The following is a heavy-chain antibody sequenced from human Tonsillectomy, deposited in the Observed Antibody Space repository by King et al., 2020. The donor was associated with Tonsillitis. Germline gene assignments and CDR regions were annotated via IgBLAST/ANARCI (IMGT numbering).Heavy chain of an antibody. Sequence: QLVQSGAQVKKPGASVKISCKASGYTFTCYDINWVRQATGQGLEWMGWMNPNSGNTGYTQKFQGRVTMTRNTSISTAYMELSSLRSEDTAVYYCARGGVEYCSGGSCYLIDYWGQGTLVTVSS. J-gene: IGHJ4*02. CDR3: ARGGVEYCSGGSCYLIDY. CDR1: GYTFTCYD. V-gene: IGHV1-8*01. D-gene: IGHD2-15*01. CDR2: MNPNSGNT.